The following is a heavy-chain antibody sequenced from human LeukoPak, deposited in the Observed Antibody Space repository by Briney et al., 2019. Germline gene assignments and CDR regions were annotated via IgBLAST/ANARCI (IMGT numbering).Heavy chain of an antibody. J-gene: IGHJ4*02. CDR1: GYMFNNYW. CDR3: ARGTLDFWSGSADY. D-gene: IGHD3-3*01. V-gene: IGHV5-51*01. CDR2: IYPGDSET. Sequence: GESLKISCQGSGYMFNNYWIGWVRPMPGKGLEWMGIIYPGDSETRYSPSFQGQVTISADKSISTAYLQWSSLKASDTAMYYCARGTLDFWSGSADYWGQGTLVTVSS.